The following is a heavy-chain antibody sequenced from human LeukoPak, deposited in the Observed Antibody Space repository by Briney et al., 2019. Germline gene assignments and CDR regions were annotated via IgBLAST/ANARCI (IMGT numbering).Heavy chain of an antibody. CDR3: ARIRYSYGSRAPDY. V-gene: IGHV4-34*01. CDR2: INHSGST. J-gene: IGHJ4*02. D-gene: IGHD5-18*01. Sequence: PSETLSLTCAVYGGPLSGYYWSWIRQPPGKGLEWIGEINHSGSTNYNPSLKSRVTISVDTSKNQFSLKLSSVTAADTAVYYCARIRYSYGSRAPDYWGQGTLVTVSS. CDR1: GGPLSGYY.